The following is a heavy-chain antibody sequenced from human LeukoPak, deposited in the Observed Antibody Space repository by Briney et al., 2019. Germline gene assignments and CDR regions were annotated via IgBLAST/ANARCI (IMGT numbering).Heavy chain of an antibody. J-gene: IGHJ4*02. CDR1: GGSMSSYY. V-gene: IGHV4-59*01. Sequence: PSETLSLTCTVSGGSMSSYYWSWIRQPPGKGLEWIGYIYYSGSTNYNPSLKSRVTISVDTSKNQFSLKLSSVTAADTAVYYCARGLFGVVRAYYFDYWGQGTLVTVSS. CDR2: IYYSGST. D-gene: IGHD3-3*01. CDR3: ARGLFGVVRAYYFDY.